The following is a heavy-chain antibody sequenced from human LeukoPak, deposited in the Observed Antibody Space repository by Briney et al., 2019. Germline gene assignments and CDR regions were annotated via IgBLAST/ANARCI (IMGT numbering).Heavy chain of an antibody. J-gene: IGHJ4*02. CDR1: GFTFSSYA. V-gene: IGHV3-30-3*01. CDR3: ARDIDILTGYYDY. Sequence: GGSLRLSCAASGFTFSSYAMHWVRQTPGKGLEWVAVISYDGSNKYYADSVKGRFTISRDNSKNTLYLQMNSLRAEDTAVYYCARDIDILTGYYDYWGQGALVTVSS. CDR2: ISYDGSNK. D-gene: IGHD3-9*01.